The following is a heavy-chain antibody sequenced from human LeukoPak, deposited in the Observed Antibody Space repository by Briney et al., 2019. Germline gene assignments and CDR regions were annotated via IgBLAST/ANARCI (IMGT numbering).Heavy chain of an antibody. CDR1: AASINTYY. CDR2: IYHSGVT. D-gene: IGHD1-20*01. J-gene: IGHJ5*02. Sequence: SETLSLTCTVSAASINTYYWNWIRQPPGKGLEWIGYIYHSGVTNSNPSLKSRVTISVDTSKNQFSLKLSSVTAADTAVYYCAGDPYNYKWFDIWGQGTLVTVSS. CDR3: AGDPYNYKWFDI. V-gene: IGHV4-59*01.